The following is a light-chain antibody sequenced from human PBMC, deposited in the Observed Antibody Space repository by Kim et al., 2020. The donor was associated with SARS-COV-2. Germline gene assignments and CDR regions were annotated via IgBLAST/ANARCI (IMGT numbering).Light chain of an antibody. CDR2: GAS. CDR3: QQYTTWPLT. V-gene: IGKV3-15*01. CDR1: QSVSSN. J-gene: IGKJ4*01. Sequence: SVSPGERATLSCRASQSVSSNLAWYQQKPGQAPRLLIYGASTRATGIAVRFSGSGSGTEFTLTISSLQSEDFAIYYCQQYTTWPLTFGGGTKLEI.